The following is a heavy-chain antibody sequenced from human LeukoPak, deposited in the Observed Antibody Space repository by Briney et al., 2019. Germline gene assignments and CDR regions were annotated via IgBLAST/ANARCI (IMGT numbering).Heavy chain of an antibody. D-gene: IGHD3-22*01. V-gene: IGHV3-23*01. J-gene: IGHJ4*02. CDR1: GFTFNNYA. CDR3: AKDPLSYYDSSGYRYFDY. CDR2: ISGSGGST. Sequence: GGSLRLSCAASGFTFNNYATNWVRQAPGKGLEWVSGISGSGGSTYYADSVKGRFTISRDNSKNTLYLQMNRLRAEDTAVYFCAKDPLSYYDSSGYRYFDYWGQGTLVTVSS.